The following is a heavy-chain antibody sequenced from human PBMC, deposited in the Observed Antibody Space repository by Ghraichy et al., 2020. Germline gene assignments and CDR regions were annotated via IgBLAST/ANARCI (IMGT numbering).Heavy chain of an antibody. D-gene: IGHD3-10*01. CDR1: GFTFGSYW. V-gene: IGHV3-74*01. CDR3: ARPLYYYGLGSYFY. J-gene: IGHJ1*01. CDR2: INIDGSSA. Sequence: GGSLRLSCAASGFTFGSYWMHWVRQAPGKGLVWVASINIDGSSADYADSVKGRFSISRDNAKNTLYLQMSSLRAEDAGVYYCARPLYYYGLGSYFYWGLGTLVTVSS.